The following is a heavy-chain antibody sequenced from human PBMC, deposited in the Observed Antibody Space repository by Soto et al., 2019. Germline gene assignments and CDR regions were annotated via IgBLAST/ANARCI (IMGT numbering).Heavy chain of an antibody. V-gene: IGHV3-23*01. D-gene: IGHD6-19*01. CDR3: AKGLSSERIGWLRWFGP. CDR2: ISGSGGST. J-gene: IGHJ5*02. CDR1: GFAFSTYA. Sequence: EVQLLESGGGLVNPGGALRLSCAASGFAFSTYAMSWMRQAPGKGPEWVSAISGSGGSTYYTDSVKGRFTISRDNSKNTLYLQMDSLRAEDTAIYYCAKGLSSERIGWLRWFGPWGQGTLVIVSS.